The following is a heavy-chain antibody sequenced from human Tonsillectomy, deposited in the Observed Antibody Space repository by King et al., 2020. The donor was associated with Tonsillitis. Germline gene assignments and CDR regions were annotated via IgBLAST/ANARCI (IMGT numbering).Heavy chain of an antibody. CDR3: AKDLRTYYYDSSGYYGGEAFDI. D-gene: IGHD3-22*01. CDR2: IYSGGSST. Sequence: VQLVESGGGLVQPGGSLRLSCAASGFTFSSYAMSWVRQAPGKGLEWVSVIYSGGSSTYYADYVKGRFTISRDNSKNTLYLQMNSLRAEDTAVYYCAKDLRTYYYDSSGYYGGEAFDIWGQGTMVTVSS. J-gene: IGHJ3*02. CDR1: GFTFSSYA. V-gene: IGHV3-23*03.